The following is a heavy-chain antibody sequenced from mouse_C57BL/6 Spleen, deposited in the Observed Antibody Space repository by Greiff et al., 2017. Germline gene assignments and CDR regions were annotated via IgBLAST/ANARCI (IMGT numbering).Heavy chain of an antibody. J-gene: IGHJ3*01. CDR3: ARDSSSPAWFAY. CDR1: GYSITSGYY. D-gene: IGHD1-1*01. V-gene: IGHV3-6*01. CDR2: ISYDGSN. Sequence: EVQVVESGPGLVKPSQSLSLTCSVTGYSITSGYYWNWIRQLPGNKLEWMGYISYDGSNNYNPSLKNRISITRDTSKIQFFLKLNSVTAEDTATYYCARDSSSPAWFAYWGQGTLVTVSA.